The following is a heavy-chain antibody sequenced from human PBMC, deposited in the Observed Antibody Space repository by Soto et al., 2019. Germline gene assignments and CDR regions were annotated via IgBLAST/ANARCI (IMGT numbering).Heavy chain of an antibody. CDR2: INHSGST. J-gene: IGHJ6*02. V-gene: IGHV4-34*01. CDR1: GGSFSGYY. CDR3: ARGHVGYYYYYGMDV. Sequence: SETLSLTCAVYGGSFSGYYWSWIRQPPGKGLEWIGEINHSGSTNYNPSLKSRVTISVDTSKNQFSLELSSVTAADTAVYYCARGHVGYYYYYGMDVWGQGTTVPVSS.